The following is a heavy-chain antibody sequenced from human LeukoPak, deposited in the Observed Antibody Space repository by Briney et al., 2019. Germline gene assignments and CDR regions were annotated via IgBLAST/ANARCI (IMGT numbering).Heavy chain of an antibody. CDR2: IKHEGSEK. D-gene: IGHD3-16*01. V-gene: IGHV3-7*01. CDR3: ARGGGIDH. J-gene: IGHJ4*02. CDR1: GFTFNNYL. Sequence: GGSLRLSCAASGFTFNNYLMSWVRHTPGRGRECVANIKHEGSEKYYVASVKGRFTISSDHAKNLMYLQLNSLRAHGTAVYYCARGGGIDHWGQGTLVTVSS.